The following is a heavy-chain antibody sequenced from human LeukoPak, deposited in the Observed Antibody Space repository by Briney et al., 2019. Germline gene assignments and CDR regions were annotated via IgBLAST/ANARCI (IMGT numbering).Heavy chain of an antibody. CDR1: GYSITSYW. D-gene: IGHD6-13*01. CDR2: IFLGDSDT. CDR3: ARHEVTAAAGTEFDS. V-gene: IGHV5-51*01. Sequence: GESLKISCKGSGYSITSYWIGWVRQMPGKGLEWMGIIFLGDSDTRYSPSFQGQVTISADKSISTAYLQWSSLKASDTAIYYCARHEVTAAAGTEFDSWGQGTLVTVSS. J-gene: IGHJ4*02.